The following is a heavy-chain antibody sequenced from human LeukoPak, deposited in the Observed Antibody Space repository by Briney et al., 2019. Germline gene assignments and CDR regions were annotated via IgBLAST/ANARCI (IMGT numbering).Heavy chain of an antibody. CDR1: GGSIRSGDYY. Sequence: PSQTLSLTCTVSGGSIRSGDYYWSWIRQPPGKGLEWIGYIYYSGSTYYNPSLKSRVTISVDTSKNQFSLKLSSVTAADTAVYYCARVVPAAILDYWGQGTLVTVSS. J-gene: IGHJ4*02. D-gene: IGHD2-2*02. CDR2: IYYSGST. V-gene: IGHV4-30-4*08. CDR3: ARVVPAAILDY.